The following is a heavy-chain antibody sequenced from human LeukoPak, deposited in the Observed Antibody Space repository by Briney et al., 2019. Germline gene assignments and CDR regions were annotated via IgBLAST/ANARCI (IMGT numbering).Heavy chain of an antibody. J-gene: IGHJ6*03. V-gene: IGHV1-18*01. CDR1: GYTFTSYG. D-gene: IGHD1-7*01. CDR2: ISAYNGNT. Sequence: ASVKVSCKASGYTFTSYGISWVRQAPGQGLEWMGWISAYNGNTNYAQKLQGRVTMTTDTSTSTAYMELRSLRSDDTAVYYCARDPPVITGTTRAYYYYYTDVWGKGTTVTVSS. CDR3: ARDPPVITGTTRAYYYYYTDV.